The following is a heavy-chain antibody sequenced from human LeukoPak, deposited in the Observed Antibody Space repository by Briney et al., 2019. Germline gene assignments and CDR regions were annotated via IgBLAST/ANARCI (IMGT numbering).Heavy chain of an antibody. D-gene: IGHD3-22*01. V-gene: IGHV3-23*01. CDR1: GFTFSNNG. CDR2: ISGGGDTT. CDR3: AKTNGYYDY. Sequence: GGSLRLSCAASGFTFSNNGMSWVRQSPGRGLEWVSGISGGGDTTYYAESVKGRFTISRDNSKHTLFLQMNSLTAEDTAVYYCAKTNGYYDYWGQGTLVAVSS. J-gene: IGHJ4*02.